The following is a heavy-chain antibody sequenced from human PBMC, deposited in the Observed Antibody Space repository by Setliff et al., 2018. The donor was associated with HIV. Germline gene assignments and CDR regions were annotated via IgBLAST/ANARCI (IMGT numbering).Heavy chain of an antibody. CDR1: GFTFNTYA. CDR2: ISDDGSNT. J-gene: IGHJ6*03. V-gene: IGHV3-30*07. Sequence: PGGSLRLSCAASGFTFNTYAMHWVRQAPGKGLEWVAVISDDGSNTYYADSVKGRFTISRDDAKNTLFLQMSSLRPEDTAVYYCARSPANTGYWVTPLWYMDVWGKGTTVTVSS. D-gene: IGHD3-9*01. CDR3: ARSPANTGYWVTPLWYMDV.